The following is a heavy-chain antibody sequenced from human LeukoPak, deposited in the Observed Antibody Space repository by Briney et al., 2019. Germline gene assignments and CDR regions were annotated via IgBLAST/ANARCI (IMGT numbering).Heavy chain of an antibody. J-gene: IGHJ4*02. CDR2: ISAYNGNT. D-gene: IGHD5-12*01. Sequence: ASVKVSCKASGYTFTSYGISWVRQAPGQGLEWMGWISAYNGNTNYAQKLQGRVTMTTDTSTSTAYMELRSLRSDDTAVYYCARDLGYSGYEAGPNAGGYWGQGTLVTVSS. V-gene: IGHV1-18*01. CDR1: GYTFTSYG. CDR3: ARDLGYSGYEAGPNAGGY.